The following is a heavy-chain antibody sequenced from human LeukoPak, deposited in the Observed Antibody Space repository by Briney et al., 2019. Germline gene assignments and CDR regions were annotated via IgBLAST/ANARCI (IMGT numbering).Heavy chain of an antibody. D-gene: IGHD2-15*01. Sequence: GGSLRLSCAASGFSFSTTWMHWVRQAPGKGLEWVALIYSDSSRTAYADSVKGRFTISRDNAKNTVYLQMSSLRVEDTAVYFCTKDAGYASDYWGQEILVPVSS. V-gene: IGHV3-74*01. CDR1: GFSFSTTW. J-gene: IGHJ4*02. CDR3: TKDAGYASDY. CDR2: IYSDSSRT.